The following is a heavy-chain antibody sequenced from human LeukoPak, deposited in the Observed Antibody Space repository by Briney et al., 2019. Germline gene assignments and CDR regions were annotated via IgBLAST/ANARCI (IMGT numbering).Heavy chain of an antibody. CDR2: INHSGST. V-gene: IGHV4-34*01. J-gene: IGHJ4*02. D-gene: IGHD5-18*01. CDR1: GGSFSGYY. Sequence: SETLSLTCAVYGGSFSGYYWSWIRQPPGKGLEWIGEINHSGSTNYNPSLKSRVTISVDTSKNQFSLKLSSVTAADTAVYCCARGAEYSYGLYYFDYWGQGTLVTVSS. CDR3: ARGAEYSYGLYYFDY.